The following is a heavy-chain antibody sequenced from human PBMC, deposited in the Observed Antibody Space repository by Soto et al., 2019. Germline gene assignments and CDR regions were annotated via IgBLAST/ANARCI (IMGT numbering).Heavy chain of an antibody. CDR3: ARREDQYYYDSTGDAFDI. CDR2: IYYSGST. V-gene: IGHV4-30-4*01. J-gene: IGHJ3*02. D-gene: IGHD3-22*01. Sequence: QVQLQESGPGLVKPSQTLSLTCTVSGGSISSGDYYWSWIRQPPGKGLEWIGYIYYSGSTYYNPSLKSRVTISVDTSKNQFSLKLSSVTAADTAVHYCARREDQYYYDSTGDAFDIWGQGTMVTVSS. CDR1: GGSISSGDYY.